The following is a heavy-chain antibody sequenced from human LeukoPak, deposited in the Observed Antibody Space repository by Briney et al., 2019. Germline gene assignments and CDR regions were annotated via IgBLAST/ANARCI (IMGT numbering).Heavy chain of an antibody. CDR1: GYSFTDYY. CDR2: INPNSGGT. V-gene: IGHV1-2*02. CDR3: ARADRLHGGPYLIGP. D-gene: IGHD2-21*01. J-gene: IGHJ5*02. Sequence: ASVKVSCKTSGYSFTDYYMHWVRQAPGQGLEWMGWINPNSGGTSSAQKFQGRVTMTRDTSISTVYMEVSWLTSDDTAIYYCARADRLHGGPYLIGPWGQGTLVTVSS.